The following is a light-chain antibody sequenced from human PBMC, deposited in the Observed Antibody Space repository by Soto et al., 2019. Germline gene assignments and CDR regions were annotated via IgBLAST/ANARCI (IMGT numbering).Light chain of an antibody. V-gene: IGLV1-40*01. Sequence: QSVLTQPPSVSEAPGQRVTISCTGSSSNIGAGYGVHWYQQLPGTAPKLLIYGNNNRPSGIPDRFSGSKSGTSASLAITGLQAEDEADYYCQSYDSSLSAWVFGGGTKLTVL. J-gene: IGLJ3*02. CDR3: QSYDSSLSAWV. CDR1: SSNIGAGYG. CDR2: GNN.